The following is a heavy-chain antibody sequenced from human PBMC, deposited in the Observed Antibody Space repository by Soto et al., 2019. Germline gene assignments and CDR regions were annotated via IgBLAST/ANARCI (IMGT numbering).Heavy chain of an antibody. Sequence: SETLSLTCAVYGVSFRGYYWSWIRQPPGKGLEWIGEINHSGSTNYNPSLKSRVTISVDTSKNQFSLKLSSVTAADTAVYYCARTSRFAYWGQGTRVTVS. J-gene: IGHJ4*02. CDR1: GVSFRGYY. V-gene: IGHV4-34*01. D-gene: IGHD6-6*01. CDR2: INHSGST. CDR3: ARTSRFAY.